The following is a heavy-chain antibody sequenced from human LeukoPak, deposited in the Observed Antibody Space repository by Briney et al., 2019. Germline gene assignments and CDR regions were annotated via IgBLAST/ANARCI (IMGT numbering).Heavy chain of an antibody. V-gene: IGHV3-7*01. CDR3: ASVAATRYYYYYGMDV. CDR1: GFTFSSYW. J-gene: IGHJ6*04. D-gene: IGHD2-15*01. Sequence: PGGSLRLSCAASGFTFSSYWMSWVRQAPGKGLEWVANIKQDGSEKYYVDSVKGRFTISRDNAKNSLYLQMNSLRAEDTAVYYCASVAATRYYYYYGMDVWGKGTTVTVSS. CDR2: IKQDGSEK.